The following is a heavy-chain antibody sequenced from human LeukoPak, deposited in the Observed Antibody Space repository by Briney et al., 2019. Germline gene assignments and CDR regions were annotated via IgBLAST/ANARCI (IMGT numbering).Heavy chain of an antibody. CDR1: GYTFTGYY. Sequence: ASVKVPCKASGYTFTGYYMHWVRQAPGQGLEWMGWINPNSGGTNYAQKFQGRVTMTRDTSISTAYMELSRLRSDDTAVYYCARDRDSSGYFRPWGQGTLVTVSS. V-gene: IGHV1-2*02. CDR3: ARDRDSSGYFRP. D-gene: IGHD3-22*01. J-gene: IGHJ5*02. CDR2: INPNSGGT.